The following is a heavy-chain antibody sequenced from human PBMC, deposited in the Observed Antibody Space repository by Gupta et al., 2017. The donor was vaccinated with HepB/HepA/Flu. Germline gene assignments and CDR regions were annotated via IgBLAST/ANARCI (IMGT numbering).Heavy chain of an antibody. CDR1: GGSINDYY. CDR2: MFSSGDS. Sequence: QVQLQESGPGLVKPSETLSPSCSVSGGSINDYYWTWIRQPAGKGLEWIGRMFSSGDSRYNPSLQSRVTMSLDTSKKQFSLKLNSVTAADTAVYYCTRGIVGPLSLGYHYFQMDVWGKGAAVTVSS. J-gene: IGHJ6*03. D-gene: IGHD2-15*01. V-gene: IGHV4-4*07. CDR3: TRGIVGPLSLGYHYFQMDV.